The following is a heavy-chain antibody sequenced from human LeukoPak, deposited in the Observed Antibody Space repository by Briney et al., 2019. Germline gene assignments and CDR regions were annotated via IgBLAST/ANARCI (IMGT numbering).Heavy chain of an antibody. CDR1: GYSINSGYY. J-gene: IGHJ4*02. CDR2: IYHSGST. D-gene: IGHD1-26*01. CDR3: ARLVGARSPADY. Sequence: SEXLSLTCAVSGYSINSGYYWGWIRQPPGKGLEGIGSIYHSGSTYYNPSLKSRVTISVDTSKNQFSLRLSSVTAADTAVYYCARLVGARSPADYWGQGTLVTVSS. V-gene: IGHV4-38-2*01.